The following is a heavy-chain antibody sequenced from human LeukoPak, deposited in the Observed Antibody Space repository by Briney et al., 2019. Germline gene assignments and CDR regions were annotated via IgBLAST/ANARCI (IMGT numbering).Heavy chain of an antibody. J-gene: IGHJ6*02. V-gene: IGHV4-34*01. CDR3: ARGTAAADNYYYGMDV. CDR2: INHSGST. Sequence: SETLSLACAVYGGSFSGYYWSWIRQPPGKGLEWIGEINHSGSTNYNPSLKSRVTISVDTSKNQLSLKLSSVTAADTAVYYCARGTAAADNYYYGMDVWGQGTTVTVSS. D-gene: IGHD6-13*01. CDR1: GGSFSGYY.